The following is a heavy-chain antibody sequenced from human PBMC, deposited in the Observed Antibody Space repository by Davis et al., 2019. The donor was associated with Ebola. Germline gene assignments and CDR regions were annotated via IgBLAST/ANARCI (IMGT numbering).Heavy chain of an antibody. J-gene: IGHJ6*02. CDR1: GFTFSDYY. V-gene: IGHV3-11*06. D-gene: IGHD1-26*01. CDR2: ISSSSSYT. Sequence: AGSLRLSCAASGFTFSDYYMSWIRQAPGKGLEWVSYISSSSSYTNYADSVKGRFTISRDNAKNSLYLQMNSLRAEDTAVYYCARDILGDRGMDVWGQGTTVTVSS. CDR3: ARDILGDRGMDV.